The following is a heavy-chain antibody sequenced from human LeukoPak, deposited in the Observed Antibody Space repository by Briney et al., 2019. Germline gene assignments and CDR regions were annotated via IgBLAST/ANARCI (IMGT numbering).Heavy chain of an antibody. CDR3: ARGNSAWYHFDY. V-gene: IGHV3-11*04. Sequence: GGSLRLSCAASGFTFSDYYMSWIRQAPGKGLEWISYIRSSGSTIYYADSVKGRFTISRDNARYSLYLQMNSLRAEDTAIYYCARGNSAWYHFDYWGQGTLVTVSS. J-gene: IGHJ4*02. CDR1: GFTFSDYY. D-gene: IGHD6-19*01. CDR2: IRSSGSTI.